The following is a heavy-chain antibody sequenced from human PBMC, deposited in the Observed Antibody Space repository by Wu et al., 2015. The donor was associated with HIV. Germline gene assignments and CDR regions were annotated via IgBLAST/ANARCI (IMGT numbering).Heavy chain of an antibody. Sequence: QVRLVQSGAEVKKTGASVKVSCKASGYTFTGYYMHWVRQAPGQGLEWMGRMNTNDGGTSFAQKFQGTVTMTRDTSINTAYMEVRGLRSDDTAVYYCARGAPPGRSTTSCLLDYWGQGTLVTVSS. CDR2: MNTNDGGT. CDR3: ARGAPPGRSTTSCLLDY. V-gene: IGHV1-2*06. J-gene: IGHJ4*02. CDR1: GYTFTGYY. D-gene: IGHD2-2*01.